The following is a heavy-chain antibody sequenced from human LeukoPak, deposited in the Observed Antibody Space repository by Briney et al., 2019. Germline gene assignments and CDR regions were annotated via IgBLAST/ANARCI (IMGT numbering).Heavy chain of an antibody. CDR3: ARIYGDYENYYYYGMDV. J-gene: IGHJ6*02. Sequence: SETLSLTCAVYGGSFSGYYWSWIRQPPGKGLEWIGEINHSGSTNYNPSLKSRVTISVDTSKNQFSLKLSSVTAADTAVYYCARIYGDYENYYYYGMDVWGQGTTVTVSS. CDR2: INHSGST. V-gene: IGHV4-34*01. CDR1: GGSFSGYY. D-gene: IGHD4-17*01.